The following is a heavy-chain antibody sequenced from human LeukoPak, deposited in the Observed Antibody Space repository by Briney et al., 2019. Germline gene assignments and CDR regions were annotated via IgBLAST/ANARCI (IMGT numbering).Heavy chain of an antibody. CDR3: ARSTYSSSSYYFDY. CDR2: IGSSSSYI. CDR1: GFTFSIYS. D-gene: IGHD6-13*01. V-gene: IGHV3-21*01. Sequence: PGGSLRLSCAASGFTFSIYSMNWVRQAPGTGLEWVSSIGSSSSYIYYADSVKGRFTISRDNAKNSLYLQMNSLRAEDTAVYYCARSTYSSSSYYFDYWCQGSLVTVSS. J-gene: IGHJ4*02.